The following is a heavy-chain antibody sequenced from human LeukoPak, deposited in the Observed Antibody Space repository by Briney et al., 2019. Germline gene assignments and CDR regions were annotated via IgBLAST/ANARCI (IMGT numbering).Heavy chain of an antibody. D-gene: IGHD1-1*01. CDR2: ISYDGSNK. V-gene: IGHV3-30-3*01. CDR3: ATGYSRGWNDADY. CDR1: GFTFSSYA. J-gene: IGHJ4*02. Sequence: GGSLRLSCAASGFTFSSYAMHWVRQAPGKGLEWVAVISYDGSNKYYADSVKGRFTISRDNSKNTLYLQMNSLRAEDTAVYYCATGYSRGWNDADYWGQGTLVTVSS.